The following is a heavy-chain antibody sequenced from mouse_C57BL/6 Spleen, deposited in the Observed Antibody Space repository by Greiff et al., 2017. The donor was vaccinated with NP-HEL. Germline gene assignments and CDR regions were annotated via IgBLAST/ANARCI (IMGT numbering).Heavy chain of an antibody. CDR1: GFTFSSYA. CDR3: ARASYYNGSSRTPYFDY. J-gene: IGHJ2*01. Sequence: EVQLVESGGGLVKPGGSLKLSCAASGFTFSSYAMSWVRQTPEKRLEWVATISDGGSYTYYPDNVKGRFTISRDTAKNNLYLQMSHLKSEDTAMYYCARASYYNGSSRTPYFDYWGQGTTLTVSS. CDR2: ISDGGSYT. V-gene: IGHV5-4*01. D-gene: IGHD1-1*01.